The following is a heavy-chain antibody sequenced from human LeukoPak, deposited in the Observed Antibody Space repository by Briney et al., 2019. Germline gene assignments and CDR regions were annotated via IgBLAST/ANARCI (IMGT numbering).Heavy chain of an antibody. CDR2: ICYSGST. D-gene: IGHD1-26*01. V-gene: IGHV4-59*01. J-gene: IGHJ4*02. Sequence: PETLSLTCTVSGGSISSYYWSWIRQPPGKGLEWIGYICYSGSTNYNPSLKSRVTISVDTSKNQFSLKLSSVTAADTAVYYCARDDDSGSSYWGQGTLVTVSS. CDR1: GGSISSYY. CDR3: ARDDDSGSSY.